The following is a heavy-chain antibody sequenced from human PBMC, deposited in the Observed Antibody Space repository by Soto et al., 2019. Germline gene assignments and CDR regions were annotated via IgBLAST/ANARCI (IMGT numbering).Heavy chain of an antibody. CDR1: GYTFTKNG. CDR3: ARGAIMITFGGVIVRENLFDP. J-gene: IGHJ5*02. D-gene: IGHD3-16*02. CDR2: INPHRGGT. V-gene: IGHV1-2*02. Sequence: ASAQLSCKPPGYTFTKNGISCVLQDNGQGLDWMGWINPHRGGTNYAQKFQGRVTMTRDTSISTAYMKLSRLRSDDTAVYYCARGAIMITFGGVIVRENLFDPWGQGTLVTVSS.